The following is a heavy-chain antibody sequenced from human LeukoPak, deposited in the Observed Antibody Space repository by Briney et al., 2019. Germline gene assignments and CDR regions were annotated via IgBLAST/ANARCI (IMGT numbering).Heavy chain of an antibody. D-gene: IGHD6-25*01. J-gene: IGHJ4*02. CDR2: MNPKSGHT. V-gene: IGHV1-8*02. CDR1: GYTFIDYD. Sequence: ASVKVSCKASGYTFIDYDIHWVRQATGQGLEWMGWMNPKSGHTGYAQKFQGRVTMTRNTSITTAYMQLNDLKPGDTAIYFCAKTYNSDFDSWGQGTQVSVST. CDR3: AKTYNSDFDS.